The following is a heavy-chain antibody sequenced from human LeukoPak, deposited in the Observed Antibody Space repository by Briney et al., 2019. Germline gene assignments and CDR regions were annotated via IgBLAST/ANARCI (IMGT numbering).Heavy chain of an antibody. CDR3: ARDRTTVTTAYYGMDV. CDR1: GYTFTGYY. D-gene: IGHD4-17*01. CDR2: INPNTGVT. Sequence: GSSVKVSCKASGYTFTGYYMHWVRQAPGQGLEWMGWINPNTGVTNYAQKFQGRVTLTRDTSIITAYMELTRLRSDDTAMYYCARDRTTVTTAYYGMDVWGQGTTLTVSS. J-gene: IGHJ6*02. V-gene: IGHV1-2*02.